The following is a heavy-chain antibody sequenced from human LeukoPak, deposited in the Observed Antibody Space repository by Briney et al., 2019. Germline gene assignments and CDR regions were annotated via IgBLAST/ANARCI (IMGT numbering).Heavy chain of an antibody. CDR1: GFTFTSHA. J-gene: IGHJ4*02. Sequence: GGSLRLSCAASGFTFTSHALHWVRQAPGKGLEWVAVISYDGSNKYYADSVKGRFTISRDNSKNTVSLQMNSLRAEDTAVYYCARDAADCSSTSCSYYYFDYWGQGTLVTVSS. V-gene: IGHV3-30-3*01. CDR3: ARDAADCSSTSCSYYYFDY. D-gene: IGHD2-2*01. CDR2: ISYDGSNK.